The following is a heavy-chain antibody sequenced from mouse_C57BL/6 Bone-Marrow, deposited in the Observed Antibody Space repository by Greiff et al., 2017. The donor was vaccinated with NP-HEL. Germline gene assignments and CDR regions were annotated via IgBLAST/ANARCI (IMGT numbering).Heavy chain of an antibody. CDR2: INPGSGGT. D-gene: IGHD4-1*01. V-gene: IGHV1-54*01. CDR1: GYAFTNYL. CDR3: ARERILGYFDY. Sequence: QVQLKESGAELVRPGTSVKVSCKASGYAFTNYLIEWVKQRPGQGLEWIGVINPGSGGTNYNEKFKGKATLTADKSSSTAYMQLSSLTSEDSAVYCCARERILGYFDYGGQGTTLTVSS. J-gene: IGHJ2*01.